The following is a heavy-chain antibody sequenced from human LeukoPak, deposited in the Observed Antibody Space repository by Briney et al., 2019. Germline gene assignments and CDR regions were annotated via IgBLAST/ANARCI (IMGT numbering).Heavy chain of an antibody. V-gene: IGHV3-48*01. CDR1: GFTSSSYT. J-gene: IGHJ6*03. D-gene: IGHD6-25*01. CDR3: ARFAAGGSYYYMDV. Sequence: GGSLRLSCAASGFTSSSYTMNWVRQPPGKGLEWVSNIGTSSTTIYYADSVKGRFTISRDNAKNSLYLQMNSLRADDTAVYYCARFAAGGSYYYMDVWGKGTTVTVSS. CDR2: IGTSSTTI.